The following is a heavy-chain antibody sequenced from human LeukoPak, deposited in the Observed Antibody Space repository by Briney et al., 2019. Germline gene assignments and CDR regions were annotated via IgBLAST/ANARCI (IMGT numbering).Heavy chain of an antibody. V-gene: IGHV5-51*01. J-gene: IGHJ4*02. CDR1: VYNIIDVW. CDR3: ARLDRNAYSPIDY. CDR2: VDLPYSDT. D-gene: IGHD5-24*01. Sequence: GESLKLSCKVSVYNIIDVWIGWVGQMPGKGLEWMGIVDLPYSDTTYITSFEGQVTISAVRSINTAYLQWTSLKASDTAIYYCARLDRNAYSPIDYWGQGTLVTVSS.